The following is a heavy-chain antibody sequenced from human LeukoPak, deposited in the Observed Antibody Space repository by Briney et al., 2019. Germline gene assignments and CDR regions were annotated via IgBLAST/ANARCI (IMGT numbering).Heavy chain of an antibody. CDR2: MSPNSGNT. Sequence: WASVKVSCKASGYTFTSYDIIWVRQAPGQGLEWMGWMSPNSGNTGYAQRFQGRVTMTRNTSISTAYMELSSLRSDDPAVYYCARIAVAGTRANYYYGMDVWGQGTTVTVSS. CDR3: ARIAVAGTRANYYYGMDV. J-gene: IGHJ6*02. V-gene: IGHV1-8*01. D-gene: IGHD6-19*01. CDR1: GYTFTSYD.